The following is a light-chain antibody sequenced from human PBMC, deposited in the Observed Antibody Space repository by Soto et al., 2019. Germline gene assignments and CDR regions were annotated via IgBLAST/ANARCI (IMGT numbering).Light chain of an antibody. J-gene: IGKJ4*01. Sequence: DIVMTQSPVSLPVTPGDPASISFRSNQRLVHSDGIAYFSWFQQRPGQSPRRLLFEVSKRHSGVPDRFSGSGSGTDFTLKISRVEAEDVGVYYCMQGSHWPLTFGGGTKVDIK. CDR1: QRLVHSDGIAY. V-gene: IGKV2-30*02. CDR2: EVS. CDR3: MQGSHWPLT.